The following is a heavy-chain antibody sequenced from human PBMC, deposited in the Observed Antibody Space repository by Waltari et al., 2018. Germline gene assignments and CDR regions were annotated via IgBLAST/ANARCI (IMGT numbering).Heavy chain of an antibody. Sequence: QVQLQESGPRLVKPSQTLSLTCTVSGASMTRGNFFWTWIRQPAGKGLEWIGRIFNPEASNNNPALDSRVTIALDTSKNLVSLEMTSVTDADTAVYYCARGSGSGTYYNDYFVSWGQGALVTVSS. D-gene: IGHD3-10*01. CDR1: GASMTRGNFF. CDR3: ARGSGSGTYYNDYFVS. CDR2: IFNPEAS. J-gene: IGHJ4*02. V-gene: IGHV4-61*02.